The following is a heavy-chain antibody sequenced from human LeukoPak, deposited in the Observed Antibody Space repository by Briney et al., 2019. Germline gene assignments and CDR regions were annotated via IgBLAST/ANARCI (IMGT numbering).Heavy chain of an antibody. CDR2: ISYDGSNK. J-gene: IGHJ4*02. CDR3: ARRTTVTTTGDY. CDR1: GFTFSSYA. Sequence: GRSLRLSCAASGFTFSSYAMHWVRQAPGKGLEWVAVISYDGSNKYYADSVKGRFTISRDNSKNTLYLQMNSLRAEDTAAYYCARRTTVTTTGDYWGQGTLVTASS. V-gene: IGHV3-30-3*01. D-gene: IGHD4-17*01.